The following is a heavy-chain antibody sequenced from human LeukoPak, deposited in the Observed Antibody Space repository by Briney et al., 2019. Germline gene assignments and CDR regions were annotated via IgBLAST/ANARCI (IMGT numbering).Heavy chain of an antibody. D-gene: IGHD3-10*01. V-gene: IGHV3-33*06. CDR1: GFTFSSYG. CDR3: AKEYDSGGYGANFDY. J-gene: IGHJ4*02. Sequence: GRSLRLSCAASGFTFSSYGMHWVRQAPGKGLEWVAVIWYDGSNKYYADSVKGRFTISRDNSKNTLYLQTNSLRAEDTAVYYCAKEYDSGGYGANFDYWGQGTLVTVSS. CDR2: IWYDGSNK.